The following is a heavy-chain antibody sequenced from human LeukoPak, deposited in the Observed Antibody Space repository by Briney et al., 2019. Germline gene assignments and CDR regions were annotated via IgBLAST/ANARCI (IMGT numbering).Heavy chain of an antibody. V-gene: IGHV1-18*01. CDR3: AREYSSSWYPTPYYYYYYMDV. Sequence: ASVKVSCKASGYTFTSYGISWVRQAPGQGLEWMGWISAYNGNTNYAQKFQGRVTMTRDTSISTAYMELSRLRSDDTAVYYCAREYSSSWYPTPYYYYYYMDVWGKGTTVTVSS. CDR2: ISAYNGNT. CDR1: GYTFTSYG. J-gene: IGHJ6*03. D-gene: IGHD6-13*01.